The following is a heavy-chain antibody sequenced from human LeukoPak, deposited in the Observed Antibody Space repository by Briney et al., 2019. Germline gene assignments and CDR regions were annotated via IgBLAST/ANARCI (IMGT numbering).Heavy chain of an antibody. D-gene: IGHD6-13*01. Sequence: GASVKVSCKASGYTFISYAITWVRQAPGQGLEWMGWISPYTTKTNYAQSLQGRVTMTTDTSTSTAYMELSSLRSEDTAVYYCARDRKQQQLVRYYWFDPWGQGTLVTVSS. CDR1: GYTFISYA. CDR2: ISPYTTKT. V-gene: IGHV1-18*01. CDR3: ARDRKQQQLVRYYWFDP. J-gene: IGHJ5*02.